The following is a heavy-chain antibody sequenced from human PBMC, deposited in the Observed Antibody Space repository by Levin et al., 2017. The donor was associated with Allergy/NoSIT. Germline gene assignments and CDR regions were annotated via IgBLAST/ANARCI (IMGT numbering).Heavy chain of an antibody. CDR1: GGTFSSYA. J-gene: IGHJ5*02. V-gene: IGHV1-69*01. D-gene: IGHD2-15*01. CDR3: ARDVSGGVANWFDP. Sequence: KISCKASGGTFSSYAISWVRQAPGQGLEWMGGIIPIFGTANYAQKFQGRVTITADESTSTAYMELSSLRSEDTAVYYCARDVSGGVANWFDPWGQGTLVTVSS. CDR2: IIPIFGTA.